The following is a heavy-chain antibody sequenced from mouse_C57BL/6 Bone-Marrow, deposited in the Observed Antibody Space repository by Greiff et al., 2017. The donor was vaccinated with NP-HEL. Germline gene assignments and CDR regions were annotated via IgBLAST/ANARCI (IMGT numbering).Heavy chain of an antibody. D-gene: IGHD2-3*01. CDR3: ARRWLLPYYYAMDY. CDR2: SYPGGGYT. Sequence: QVQLQQSGAELVRPGTSVKMSCKASGYTFTNYWIGWAKQRPGHGLEWIGDSYPGGGYTNYNEKFKGKATLTADKSSSTAYMQFSSLTSEDSAIYYCARRWLLPYYYAMDYWGQGTSVTVSS. CDR1: GYTFTNYW. V-gene: IGHV1-63*01. J-gene: IGHJ4*01.